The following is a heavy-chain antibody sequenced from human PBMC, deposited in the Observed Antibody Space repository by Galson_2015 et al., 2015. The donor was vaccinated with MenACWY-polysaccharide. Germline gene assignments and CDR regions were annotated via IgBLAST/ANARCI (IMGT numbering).Heavy chain of an antibody. CDR1: GFTFSSYS. CDR3: ARSGSGIKDYGMDV. Sequence: SLRLSCAASGFTFSSYSMNWVRQAPGKGLEWVSSISSSSSYIYYADSVKGRFTISRDNAKNSLYLQMNSLRAEDTAVYYCARSGSGIKDYGMDVWGQGTTVTVSS. V-gene: IGHV3-21*01. CDR2: ISSSSSYI. J-gene: IGHJ6*02. D-gene: IGHD3-10*01.